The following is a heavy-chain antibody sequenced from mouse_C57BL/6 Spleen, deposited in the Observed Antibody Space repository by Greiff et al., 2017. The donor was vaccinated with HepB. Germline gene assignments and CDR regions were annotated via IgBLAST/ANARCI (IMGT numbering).Heavy chain of an antibody. CDR1: GYTFTSYW. CDR2: IDPSDSET. J-gene: IGHJ2*01. Sequence: QVQLQQPGAELVRPGSSVKLSCKASGYTFTSYWMHWVKQRPIQGLEWIGNIDPSDSETHYNQKFKDKATLTVDKSSSTAFMQLSSLTSEYSAVYYCASYGSGLFDYWGQGTTLTVSS. V-gene: IGHV1-52*01. D-gene: IGHD1-1*01. CDR3: ASYGSGLFDY.